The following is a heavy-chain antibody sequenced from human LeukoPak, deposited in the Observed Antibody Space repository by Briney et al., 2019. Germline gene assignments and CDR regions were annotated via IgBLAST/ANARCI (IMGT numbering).Heavy chain of an antibody. CDR3: ARGAYSFDT. V-gene: IGHV4-59*12. Sequence: SETLSLTCTVSGESISGFYWTWIRQPPGKGLEWIGYIYYSGSTNYNPSLKSRVTMSVDTSKNQFSLNLTSVTAADTAVYYCARGAYSFDTWGQGTVVTVSS. J-gene: IGHJ3*02. D-gene: IGHD2-21*01. CDR2: IYYSGST. CDR1: GESISGFY.